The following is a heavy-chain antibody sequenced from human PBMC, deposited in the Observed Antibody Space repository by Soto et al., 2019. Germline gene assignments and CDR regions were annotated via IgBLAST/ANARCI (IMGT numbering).Heavy chain of an antibody. CDR3: ARALSYYDFWSGIDY. D-gene: IGHD3-3*01. CDR2: IYYSGST. J-gene: IGHJ4*02. CDR1: GGSVSSGSYY. Sequence: SETLSLTCTVSGGSVSSGSYYWSWIRQPPGKGLEWIGYIYYSGSTNYNPSLKSRVTISVDTSKNQFSLKLSSVTAADTAVYYCARALSYYDFWSGIDYWGQGTLVTVSS. V-gene: IGHV4-61*01.